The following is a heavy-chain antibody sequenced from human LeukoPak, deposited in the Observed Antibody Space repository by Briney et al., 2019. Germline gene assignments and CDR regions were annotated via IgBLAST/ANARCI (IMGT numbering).Heavy chain of an antibody. J-gene: IGHJ4*02. D-gene: IGHD3-22*01. CDR3: ARMSSGYYFPDY. V-gene: IGHV1-2*06. CDR2: INPNSGGT. Sequence: ASVKVSCKASGYTFTNYGFSWVRQAPGQGLEWMGRINPNSGGTNYAQKFQGRVTMTRDTSISTAYMELSRLRSDDTAVYYCARMSSGYYFPDYWGQGTLVTVSS. CDR1: GYTFTNYG.